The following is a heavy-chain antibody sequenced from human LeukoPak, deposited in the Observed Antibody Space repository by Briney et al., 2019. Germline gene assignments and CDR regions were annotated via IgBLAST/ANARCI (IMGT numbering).Heavy chain of an antibody. CDR1: GYTFTSYA. D-gene: IGHD3-10*01. V-gene: IGHV1-2*02. J-gene: IGHJ4*02. CDR2: INPNSGGT. CDR3: ARVQSTMVRGVISQLGY. Sequence: ASVKVSCKASGYTFTSYAMNWVRQAPGQGLEWMGWINPNSGGTNYAQKFQGRVTMTRDTSISTAYMELSRLRSDDTAVYYCARVQSTMVRGVISQLGYWGQGTLVTVSS.